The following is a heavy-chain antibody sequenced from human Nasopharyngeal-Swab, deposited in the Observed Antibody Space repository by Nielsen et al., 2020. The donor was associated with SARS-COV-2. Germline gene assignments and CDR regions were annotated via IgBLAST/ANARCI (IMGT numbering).Heavy chain of an antibody. D-gene: IGHD3-10*01. Sequence: WIRQPPGKGLEWIGYIYYSGSTYYNPSLKSRVTISVDTSKNQFSLKLSSVTAADTAVYYCARDGDGPGFDYWGQGTLVTVSS. V-gene: IGHV4-30-4*01. CDR2: IYYSGST. J-gene: IGHJ4*02. CDR3: ARDGDGPGFDY.